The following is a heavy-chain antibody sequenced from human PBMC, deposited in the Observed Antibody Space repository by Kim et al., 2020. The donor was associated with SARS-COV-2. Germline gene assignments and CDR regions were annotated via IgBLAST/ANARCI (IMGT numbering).Heavy chain of an antibody. V-gene: IGHV3-49*03. CDR3: TRGEGIQLWFIPRLQEDY. J-gene: IGHJ4*02. CDR2: IRSKAYGGTT. Sequence: GGSLRLSCTASGFTFGDYAMSWFRQAPGKGLEWVGFIRSKAYGGTTEYAASVKGRFTISRDDSKSIAYLQMNSLKTEHTAVYYCTRGEGIQLWFIPRLQEDYWGQGTLVTVSS. D-gene: IGHD5-18*01. CDR1: GFTFGDYA.